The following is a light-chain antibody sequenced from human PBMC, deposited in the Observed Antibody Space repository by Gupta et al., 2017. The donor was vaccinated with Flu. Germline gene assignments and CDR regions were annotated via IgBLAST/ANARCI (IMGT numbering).Light chain of an antibody. Sequence: DIVMTQSPDSLAVSLGERATINCKSSQSVLYSSNNKNYLAWYQQKPGQPPKLLFYWASTRYSGVPDRFSGSGSGTDFTLAISSLQAEDVAVYYCQQDDSSPHTFGQGTKLEIK. CDR3: QQDDSSPHT. J-gene: IGKJ2*01. V-gene: IGKV4-1*01. CDR1: QSVLYSSNNKNY. CDR2: WAS.